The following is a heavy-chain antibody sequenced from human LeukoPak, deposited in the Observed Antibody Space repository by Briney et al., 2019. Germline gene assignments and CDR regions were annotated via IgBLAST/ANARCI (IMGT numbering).Heavy chain of an antibody. CDR3: ARAGGYCSSTSCYTDDAFDI. CDR1: GYTFTSYG. CDR2: ISAYYGNT. D-gene: IGHD2-2*02. J-gene: IGHJ3*02. V-gene: IGHV1-18*04. Sequence: ASVKVSCKASGYTFTSYGISWVRQAPGQGLEWMGWISAYYGNTNYAQKLQGRVTMTTDTSTSTAYMELRSLRSDDTAVYYCARAGGYCSSTSCYTDDAFDIWGQGTMVTVSS.